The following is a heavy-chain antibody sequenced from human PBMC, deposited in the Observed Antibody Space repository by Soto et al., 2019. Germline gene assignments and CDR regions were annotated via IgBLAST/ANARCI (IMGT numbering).Heavy chain of an antibody. Sequence: GGSLRLSCAASGFTFSTYAMSWVRQAPGKGLEWVSSVSGSGDGTYYADSVKGRFTISRDNSKNTLYLQMNSLRAEDTAIYYCAKAHDVTFFRMTLAQWGQGTLVTVSS. V-gene: IGHV3-23*01. CDR2: VSGSGDGT. CDR3: AKAHDVTFFRMTLAQ. CDR1: GFTFSTYA. D-gene: IGHD3-3*02. J-gene: IGHJ4*02.